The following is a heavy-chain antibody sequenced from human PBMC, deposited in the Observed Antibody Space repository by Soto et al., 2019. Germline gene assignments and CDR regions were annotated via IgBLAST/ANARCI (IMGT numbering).Heavy chain of an antibody. CDR3: SLEKYHDYVVGAFDY. CDR1: GYTFINYG. Sequence: QVQLVQSGAEVKKPGASVKVSCKTSGYTFINYGFSWVRQAPGQGLEWMGWISVYNDNAHYAQKFQGRVTMTTDTSTSTAYMELRSLTSDDTAVYYCSLEKYHDYVVGAFDYWGQGTLVTVSS. CDR2: ISVYNDNA. D-gene: IGHD2-2*01. J-gene: IGHJ4*02. V-gene: IGHV1-18*01.